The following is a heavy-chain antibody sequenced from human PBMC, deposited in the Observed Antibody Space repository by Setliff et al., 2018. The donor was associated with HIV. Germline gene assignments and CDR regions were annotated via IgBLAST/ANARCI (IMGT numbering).Heavy chain of an antibody. CDR3: ARWHYSGHYFDS. Sequence: KASETLSLTCAVYGGSFTNYYWTWIRQSPGKGLEWIGEVIHSGKTNYNPSLRSRVTISVDTSKNQFSLKLTSVTAADTAAYYCARWHYSGHYFDSWGQRTLVTVSS. V-gene: IGHV4-34*12. J-gene: IGHJ4*02. CDR2: VIHSGKT. CDR1: GGSFTNYY. D-gene: IGHD6-19*01.